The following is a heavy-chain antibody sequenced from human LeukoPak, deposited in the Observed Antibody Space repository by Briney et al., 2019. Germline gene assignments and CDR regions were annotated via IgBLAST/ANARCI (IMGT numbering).Heavy chain of an antibody. CDR2: IRSKPDGGAT. V-gene: IGHV3-15*01. CDR1: GLTFTMAW. CDR3: VREYSGSYSS. J-gene: IGHJ5*02. Sequence: GGSLRLSCSASGLTFTMAWMSWVRQTPGKGLEWVGRIRSKPDGGATEYAAPVQGRFTISRDDSRNSLSLQMNSLKTEDTALYYCVREYSGSYSSWGQGTLVTVSS. D-gene: IGHD1-26*01.